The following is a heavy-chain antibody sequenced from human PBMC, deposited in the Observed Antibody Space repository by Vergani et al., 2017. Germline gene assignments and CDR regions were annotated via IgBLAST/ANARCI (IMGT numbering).Heavy chain of an antibody. J-gene: IGHJ6*02. D-gene: IGHD4-17*01. CDR3: ATQGRTVTRILGGYYCGMDV. Sequence: QVQLVQSGAEVKKPGASVKVSCKVSGYTLTELSMHWVRQAPGKGLEWMGGFDPEDGETIYAQKFQGRVTMTEDTSTDTAYMELSSLRSEDTAVYYCATQGRTVTRILGGYYCGMDVWGQGTTVTVSS. CDR2: FDPEDGET. CDR1: GYTLTELS. V-gene: IGHV1-24*01.